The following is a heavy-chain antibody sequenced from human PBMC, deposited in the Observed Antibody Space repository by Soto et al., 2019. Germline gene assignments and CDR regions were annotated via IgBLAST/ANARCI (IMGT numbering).Heavy chain of an antibody. V-gene: IGHV5-51*01. CDR1: GYSFTSYW. J-gene: IGHJ6*02. Sequence: PGESLKISGKGSGYSFTSYWIGWVRQMPGKGLEWMGIIYPGDSDTRYSPSFQGQVTISADKSISTPYLQWSSLKASDTAMYYCARVVGATLYYYYGMDVWGQGTTVTVPS. D-gene: IGHD1-26*01. CDR2: IYPGDSDT. CDR3: ARVVGATLYYYYGMDV.